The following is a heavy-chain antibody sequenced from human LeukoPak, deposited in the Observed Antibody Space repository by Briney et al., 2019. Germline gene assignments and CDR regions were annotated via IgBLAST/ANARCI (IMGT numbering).Heavy chain of an antibody. CDR3: ARRGAIFGGFDY. CDR2: MNPNSGNT. CDR1: GYTFASYD. Sequence: GASVKVSCKASGYTFASYDINWVRQATGQGLEWMGWMNPNSGNTGYAQKFQGRVTMTRNTSIGTAYMELSSLRSEDTAVYYCARRGAIFGGFDYWGQGTLVTVSS. V-gene: IGHV1-8*01. D-gene: IGHD3-3*01. J-gene: IGHJ4*02.